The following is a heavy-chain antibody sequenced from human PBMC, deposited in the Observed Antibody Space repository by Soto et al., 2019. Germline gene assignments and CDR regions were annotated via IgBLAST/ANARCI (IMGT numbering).Heavy chain of an antibody. CDR2: ISGSGGSA. V-gene: IGHV3-23*01. D-gene: IGHD6-13*01. CDR3: AKGGLYISSSWYEGY. CDR1: GFTFSNYA. J-gene: IGHJ4*02. Sequence: EVQLLESGGGLVQPGGSLRLSCAASGFTFSNYAMSWVRQAPGKGLEWVSSISGSGGSAYNADSVKGRFTISRHNSKNTLYLQVNSLRAEDTAVYYCAKGGLYISSSWYEGYWGQGTLVTVSS.